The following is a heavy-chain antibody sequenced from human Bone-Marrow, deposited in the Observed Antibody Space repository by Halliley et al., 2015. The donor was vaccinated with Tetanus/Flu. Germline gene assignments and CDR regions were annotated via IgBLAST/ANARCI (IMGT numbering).Heavy chain of an antibody. CDR1: GGSISSNY. D-gene: IGHD2-2*01. CDR2: IYYSGST. CDR3: ARVSTSAYYFDF. Sequence: TLSLTCTVSGGSISSNYWSWIRQTPGKGLEWIGYIYYSGSTNYNPSLKSRVTISIDTSKNQFSLRLNSVTAADTAVYYCARVSTSAYYFDFWGRGTLVVVSS. V-gene: IGHV4-59*01. J-gene: IGHJ4*02.